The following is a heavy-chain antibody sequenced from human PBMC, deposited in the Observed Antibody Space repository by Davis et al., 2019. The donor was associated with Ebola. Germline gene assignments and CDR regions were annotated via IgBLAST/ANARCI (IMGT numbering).Heavy chain of an antibody. J-gene: IGHJ4*02. CDR2: IYYSGST. CDR3: ARRPTCSGGSCYFDY. CDR1: GGSISSSSYY. V-gene: IGHV4-39*01. Sequence: PGGSLRLSCTVSGGSISSSSYYWGWIRQPPGKGLEWIGSIYYSGSTYYNPSLKSRVTISVDTSKNQFSLKLSSVTAADTAVYYCARRPTCSGGSCYFDYWGQGTLVTVSS. D-gene: IGHD2-15*01.